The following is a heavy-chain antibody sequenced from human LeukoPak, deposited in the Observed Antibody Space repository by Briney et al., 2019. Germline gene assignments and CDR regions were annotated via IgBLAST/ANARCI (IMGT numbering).Heavy chain of an antibody. V-gene: IGHV3-23*01. J-gene: IGHJ4*02. D-gene: IGHD3-9*01. Sequence: QSGGSLRLSCVASGFTFTNYAMSWVRQAPGKGLEWVSAITGSDGSSYYADSVKGRFTISRDNSKNTLYLQVNSLRAEDTAVYYCAKWGDYDILTGYYVPDYWGQGTLVTVSS. CDR2: ITGSDGSS. CDR3: AKWGDYDILTGYYVPDY. CDR1: GFTFTNYA.